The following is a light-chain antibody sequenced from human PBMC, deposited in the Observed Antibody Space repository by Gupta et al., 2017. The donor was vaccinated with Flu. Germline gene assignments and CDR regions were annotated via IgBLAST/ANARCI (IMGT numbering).Light chain of an antibody. Sequence: SYVLTQAPSVSVAPGQTARIPCGANNIGSKSVHWYQQKPGQAPVLVVYDDSDRPSGIPERFSGSNSGNTATLTISRVDGGDEADYYCQVWDSTSDRPRVFGGGTKLTVL. CDR3: QVWDSTSDRPRV. J-gene: IGLJ3*02. CDR1: NIGSKS. CDR2: DDS. V-gene: IGLV3-21*02.